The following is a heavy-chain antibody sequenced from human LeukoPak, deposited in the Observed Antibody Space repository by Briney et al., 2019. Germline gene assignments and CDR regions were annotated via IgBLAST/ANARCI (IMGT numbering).Heavy chain of an antibody. Sequence: GGSLRLSCAASGFIFSKYNMKWVRQAPGKGLERVSSISNSGRYIDYADSVQGRFTISRDNAKASLSLQMNSLRADDTAVYYCATIWGSPDAFDLWGRGTKVTVSS. J-gene: IGHJ3*01. CDR2: ISNSGRYI. D-gene: IGHD7-27*01. CDR3: ATIWGSPDAFDL. V-gene: IGHV3-21*01. CDR1: GFIFSKYN.